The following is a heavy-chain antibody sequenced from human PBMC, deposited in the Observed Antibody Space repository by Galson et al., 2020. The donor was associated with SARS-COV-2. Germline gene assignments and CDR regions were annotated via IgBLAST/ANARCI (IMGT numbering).Heavy chain of an antibody. CDR3: AGSEQWLPDY. J-gene: IGHJ4*02. D-gene: IGHD6-19*01. CDR2: IYYSGST. CDR1: GGSISSYY. Sequence: SETLSLTCTVSGGSISSYYWSWIRQPPGQGLEWNGYIYYSGSTNYNPSLKSRVTIPVDTSKNQFSLKLSSVTAADTAVYYCAGSEQWLPDYWGQGTLVTVSS. V-gene: IGHV4-59*13.